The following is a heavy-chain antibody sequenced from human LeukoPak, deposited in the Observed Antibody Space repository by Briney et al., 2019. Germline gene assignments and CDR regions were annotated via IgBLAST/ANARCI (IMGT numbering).Heavy chain of an antibody. Sequence: PGGSLRLSCTASGFTFGDYAMSWVRQAPGKGLEWVGFIRSKAYGGTTEYAASVKGRFTISRDDSKSIAYLQMNSLKTEDTAVYYCTRDPGLRQDSSGYYGFGYWGQGTQVTVSS. D-gene: IGHD3-22*01. J-gene: IGHJ4*02. CDR2: IRSKAYGGTT. CDR3: TRDPGLRQDSSGYYGFGY. V-gene: IGHV3-49*04. CDR1: GFTFGDYA.